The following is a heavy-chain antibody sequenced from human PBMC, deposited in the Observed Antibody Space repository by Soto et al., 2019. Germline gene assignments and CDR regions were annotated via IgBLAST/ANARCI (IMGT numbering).Heavy chain of an antibody. V-gene: IGHV3-72*01. CDR1: GCIFIYHY. D-gene: IGHD1-26*01. CDR3: DKEAKNETWDLLQFES. J-gene: IGHJ4*02. Sequence: GWSXILSLGSSGCIFIYHYIYCVRQAPGKGLEWLGRIRNKANGYTTEYAASVRGRISISRDDSKNSLFLQVTNLKIEETAVYFRDKEAKNETWDLLQFESWGQG. CDR2: IRNKANGYTT.